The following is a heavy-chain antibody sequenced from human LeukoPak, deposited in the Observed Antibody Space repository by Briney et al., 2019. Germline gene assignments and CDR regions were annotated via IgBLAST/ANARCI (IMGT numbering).Heavy chain of an antibody. Sequence: GASVKVSCKASGYTFTSYYMHWVRQAPGQGLEWMGIINPSGGSTSYAQKFQGRVTMTRDTSTSTVYMELSSLRSEDTAVYYCVLLWSNRFFDYWGQGTLVTVSS. J-gene: IGHJ4*02. CDR3: VLLWSNRFFDY. CDR1: GYTFTSYY. V-gene: IGHV1-46*01. CDR2: INPSGGST. D-gene: IGHD3-10*01.